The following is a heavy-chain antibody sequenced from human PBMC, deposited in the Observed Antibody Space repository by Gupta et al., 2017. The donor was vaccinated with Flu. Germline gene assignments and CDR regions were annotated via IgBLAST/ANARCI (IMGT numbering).Heavy chain of an antibody. CDR1: GLAFTAYH. Sequence: HVQVLQSGAELREPGASVKFPCMTSGLAFTAYHLHWVRQAPGQGLEWMAYIGPVSGGTKYAQNLQGRVTVTRDTSISTAYMELTRLTSDDTAVYYCAAGLTGSGSNDYWGQGTLVTVSS. CDR3: AAGLTGSGSNDY. V-gene: IGHV1-2*02. CDR2: IGPVSGGT. J-gene: IGHJ4*02. D-gene: IGHD3-10*01.